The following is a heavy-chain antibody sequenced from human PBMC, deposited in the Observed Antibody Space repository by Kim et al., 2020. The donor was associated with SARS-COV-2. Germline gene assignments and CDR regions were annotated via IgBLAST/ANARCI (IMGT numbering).Heavy chain of an antibody. CDR3: AKEDAIVRGGFDY. Sequence: YAGSGEGGVSISRDSSKDALYLQMNSLRAEDTAVYYCAKEDAIVRGGFDYWGQGTLVTVYS. D-gene: IGHD3-10*01. V-gene: IGHV3-23*01. J-gene: IGHJ4*02.